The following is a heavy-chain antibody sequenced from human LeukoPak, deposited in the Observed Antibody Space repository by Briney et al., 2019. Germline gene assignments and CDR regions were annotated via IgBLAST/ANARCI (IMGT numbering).Heavy chain of an antibody. Sequence: SETLSLTCTVSGGSIRSYYWSWIRQPAGKGLEWIGRIYTSGSTNYNPSLRSRVTISIDTSKNQFSLRLSSVTAADTAVYYCARGGQGSSGYYYDYWGQGTLVTVSS. V-gene: IGHV4-4*07. D-gene: IGHD3-22*01. CDR1: GGSIRSYY. CDR3: ARGGQGSSGYYYDY. CDR2: IYTSGST. J-gene: IGHJ4*02.